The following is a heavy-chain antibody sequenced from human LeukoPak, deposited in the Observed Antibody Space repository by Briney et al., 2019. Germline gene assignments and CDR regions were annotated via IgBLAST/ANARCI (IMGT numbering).Heavy chain of an antibody. CDR1: GGSFSGYY. CDR3: ARFFARSLVPCSSTSCYYFDY. J-gene: IGHJ4*02. V-gene: IGHV4-34*01. Sequence: TSETLSLTCAVYGGSFSGYYWSWIRQPPGKGLEWIGEINRSGSTNYNPSLKSRVTISVDTSKNQFSLKPSSVTAADTAVYYCARFFARSLVPCSSTSCYYFDYWGQGTLVTVSS. CDR2: INRSGST. D-gene: IGHD2-2*01.